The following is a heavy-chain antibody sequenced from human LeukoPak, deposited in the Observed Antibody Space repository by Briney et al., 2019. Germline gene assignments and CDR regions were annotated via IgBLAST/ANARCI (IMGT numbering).Heavy chain of an antibody. J-gene: IGHJ4*02. D-gene: IGHD5-24*01. Sequence: SQTLSLTCTVSARSISSGGYYSSWIRQHPGKGLEWIGNIYYSGSTYYTPSLKSRVTTSVHTSKNQFYLKLSYVTAADTSVYYCARDFRRDGYNRYFDYWGQGTLVTVSS. V-gene: IGHV4-31*03. CDR3: ARDFRRDGYNRYFDY. CDR2: IYYSGST. CDR1: ARSISSGGYY.